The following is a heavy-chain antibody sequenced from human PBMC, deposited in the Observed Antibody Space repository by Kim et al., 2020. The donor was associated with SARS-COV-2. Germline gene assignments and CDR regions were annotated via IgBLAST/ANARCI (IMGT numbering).Heavy chain of an antibody. V-gene: IGHV4-39*01. D-gene: IGHD2-21*01. CDR1: GDSISRSSNY. Sequence: SETLSLTCTVSGDSISRSSNYWGWIRQPPGKGLEWIGSINYSGNTYYNPSLKSRVTISVDTSKNQFSLKMRSVTAADTAVYYCARLVSENSAVVYWGQGTLVTVSS. CDR2: INYSGNT. CDR3: ARLVSENSAVVY. J-gene: IGHJ4*02.